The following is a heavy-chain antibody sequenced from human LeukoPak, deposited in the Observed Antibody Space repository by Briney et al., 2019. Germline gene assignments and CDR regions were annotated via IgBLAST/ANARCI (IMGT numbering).Heavy chain of an antibody. J-gene: IGHJ4*02. V-gene: IGHV4-34*01. Sequence: SETLSLTCAVYGGSFSGYYWSWIRQPPGKGLEWIGEINHSGSTNYNPSLKSRVTISVDTSKNQFSLKLSSVTAADTAVYYCARGRDGYFDYWGQGTLVTVSS. CDR2: INHSGST. CDR3: ARGRDGYFDY. CDR1: GGSFSGYY.